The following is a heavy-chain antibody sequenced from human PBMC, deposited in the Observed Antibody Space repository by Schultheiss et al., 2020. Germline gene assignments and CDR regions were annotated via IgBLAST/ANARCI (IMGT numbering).Heavy chain of an antibody. CDR3: ARGGLGEFFNY. J-gene: IGHJ4*02. D-gene: IGHD3-16*01. CDR2: ISSSSSYI. Sequence: GGSLRLSCAASGFTFSSYAMSWVRQAPGKGLEWVSSISSSSSYIYYADSVKGRFTISRDNAKNTLYLQMNSLRAEDTAVYYCARGGLGEFFNYWGQGTLVTVSS. CDR1: GFTFSSYA. V-gene: IGHV3-21*04.